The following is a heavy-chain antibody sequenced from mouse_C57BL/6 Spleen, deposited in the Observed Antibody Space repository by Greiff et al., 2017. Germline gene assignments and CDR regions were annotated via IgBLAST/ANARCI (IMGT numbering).Heavy chain of an antibody. CDR2: IDPENGDT. Sequence: VQLQQSGAELVRPGASVKLSCTASGFNIKDDYMHWVKQRPEPGLEWIGWIDPENGDTEYASKFQGKATITAYTSSNTAYLQLSSLTSEDTAVYYCTAFYYDDDRFAYWGQGTLVTVSA. V-gene: IGHV14-4*01. D-gene: IGHD2-4*01. J-gene: IGHJ3*01. CDR1: GFNIKDDY. CDR3: TAFYYDDDRFAY.